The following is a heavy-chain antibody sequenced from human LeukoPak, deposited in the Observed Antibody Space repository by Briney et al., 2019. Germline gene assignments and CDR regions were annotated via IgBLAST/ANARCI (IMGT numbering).Heavy chain of an antibody. J-gene: IGHJ4*02. D-gene: IGHD3-3*01. V-gene: IGHV3-30*04. CDR3: ARMSGSRLPGY. Sequence: PGRSLRLSCAASGFTFSSYAMHWVRQAPGKGLEWVAVISYDGSNKYYADSVKGRFTISRDDARNSLYLQMNSLRAEDTAVYYCARMSGSRLPGYWGQGTLVTVSS. CDR2: ISYDGSNK. CDR1: GFTFSSYA.